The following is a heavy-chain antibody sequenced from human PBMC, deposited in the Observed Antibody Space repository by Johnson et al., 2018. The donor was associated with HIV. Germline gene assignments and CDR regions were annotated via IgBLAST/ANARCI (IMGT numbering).Heavy chain of an antibody. Sequence: QVQLVESGGGVVQPGGSLRLSCAASGFTFSSYGMHWVRQAPGKGLEWVAFIRYDGSNQYYADSVQGRFTISRDNSKNTLYLQMNSLRAEDTAVYYCARDYREANAFDIWGQGTMVTVSS. CDR1: GFTFSSYG. CDR2: IRYDGSNQ. D-gene: IGHD1-26*01. J-gene: IGHJ3*02. CDR3: ARDYREANAFDI. V-gene: IGHV3-30*02.